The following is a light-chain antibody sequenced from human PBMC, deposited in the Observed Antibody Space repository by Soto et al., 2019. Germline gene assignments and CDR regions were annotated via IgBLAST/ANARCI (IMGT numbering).Light chain of an antibody. CDR3: QQYNTYSSFT. J-gene: IGKJ4*01. CDR1: QGISSY. Sequence: VIWMTQSPSLLSASTGDRVTISCRMSQGISSYLAWYQQKPGRAPRLLIYDASSLESGVPSRFSGSGYGTEFTLTISSLQPDDFATYYCQQYNTYSSFTFGGGTKVDIK. CDR2: DAS. V-gene: IGKV1D-8*03.